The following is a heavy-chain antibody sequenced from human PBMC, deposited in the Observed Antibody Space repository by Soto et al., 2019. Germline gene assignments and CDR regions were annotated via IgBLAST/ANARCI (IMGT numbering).Heavy chain of an antibody. J-gene: IGHJ4*01. V-gene: IGHV3-23*01. Sequence: GRSQRLSCAASGFAFNSYAINFFRHAPCKGLAWVSAIGTDGNTYYANSVKGRFTISRDNSRTTLYLQMNSLRVEDTALYYCVRKYPGTRPFDYWGQGTLVTVSS. CDR3: VRKYPGTRPFDY. D-gene: IGHD2-2*01. CDR2: IGTDGNT. CDR1: GFAFNSYA.